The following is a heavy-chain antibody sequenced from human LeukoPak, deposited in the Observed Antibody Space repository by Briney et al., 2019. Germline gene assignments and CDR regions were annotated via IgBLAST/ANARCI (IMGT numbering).Heavy chain of an antibody. Sequence: GASVKVSCKASGYTFTGYYMHWVRQAPGQGLEWMGIINPSGGSTSYAQKFQGRVTMTRDMSTSTVYMELGSLRSEDTAVYYCARAIFVVVTAAADAFDTWGQGTMVTVSS. J-gene: IGHJ3*02. CDR2: INPSGGST. CDR1: GYTFTGYY. V-gene: IGHV1-46*01. CDR3: ARAIFVVVTAAADAFDT. D-gene: IGHD2-21*02.